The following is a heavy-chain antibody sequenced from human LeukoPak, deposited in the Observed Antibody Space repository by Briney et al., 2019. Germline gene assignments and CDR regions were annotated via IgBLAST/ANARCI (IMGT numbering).Heavy chain of an antibody. CDR2: IIPIFGTA. Sequence: SVKVSCKASGGTFSSYAISWVRQAPGQGLEWMGGIIPIFGTANYAQKFQGRVTITADESTSTAYMELSSLRSEDTAVYYCARDGSRPAATGPYWYFDLWGRGILVTVSS. CDR3: ARDGSRPAATGPYWYFDL. J-gene: IGHJ2*01. CDR1: GGTFSSYA. D-gene: IGHD2-2*01. V-gene: IGHV1-69*01.